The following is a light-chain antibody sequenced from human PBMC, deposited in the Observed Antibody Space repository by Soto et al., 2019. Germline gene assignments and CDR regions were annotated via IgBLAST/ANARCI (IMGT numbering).Light chain of an antibody. CDR1: SSDVGGYNY. J-gene: IGLJ3*02. Sequence: QSALTQPPSASGSPGQSVTISCTGTSSDVGGYNYVSWYQQNPGKVPKLMIYEVTKRPSGVPDRFSGSKSGNTASLTVSGLHAEDEADYYCSSYAGSNILVFGGGTKVTVL. V-gene: IGLV2-8*01. CDR2: EVT. CDR3: SSYAGSNILV.